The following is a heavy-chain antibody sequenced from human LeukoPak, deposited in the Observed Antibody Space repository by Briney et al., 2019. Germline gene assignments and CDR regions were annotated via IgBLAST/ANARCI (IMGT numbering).Heavy chain of an antibody. V-gene: IGHV3-74*01. Sequence: GGSLRLSCAASGLAFSAYKMHWVRQAPRKGLVWVSRISTDGYTTDYADFVQGRFTASRDNTKNTWSLEMNSLRAEDTAVYYCVVGGSPGYWGQGTLITVSS. CDR2: ISTDGYTT. J-gene: IGHJ4*02. D-gene: IGHD2-15*01. CDR1: GLAFSAYK. CDR3: VVGGSPGY.